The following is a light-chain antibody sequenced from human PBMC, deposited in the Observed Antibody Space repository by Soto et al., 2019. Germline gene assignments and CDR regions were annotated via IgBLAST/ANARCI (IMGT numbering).Light chain of an antibody. CDR1: QSLLYSNGYNY. CDR3: MQALQTPFT. V-gene: IGKV2-28*01. Sequence: DVVMTQSPLSMPVTPGEPASISCRSSQSLLYSNGYNYLDWYLQKPGQSPQLLIYLGSYRASGVPDRFTGSGSGTDFTLKISRVEAEDIGVYYCMQALQTPFTFGPGPQVELK. CDR2: LGS. J-gene: IGKJ3*01.